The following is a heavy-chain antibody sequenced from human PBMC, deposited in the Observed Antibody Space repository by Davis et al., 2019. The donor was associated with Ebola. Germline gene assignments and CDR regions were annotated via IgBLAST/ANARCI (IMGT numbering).Heavy chain of an antibody. Sequence: GESLKISCVASGFIFSNYWMNWVRQAPGKGLEWVSSISSSSSYIYYADSVKGRFTISRDNAKNSLYLQMNSLRAEDTAVYYCARETMIVLDAFDIWGQGTMVTVSS. CDR1: GFIFSNYW. J-gene: IGHJ3*02. CDR3: ARETMIVLDAFDI. CDR2: ISSSSSYI. D-gene: IGHD3-22*01. V-gene: IGHV3-21*01.